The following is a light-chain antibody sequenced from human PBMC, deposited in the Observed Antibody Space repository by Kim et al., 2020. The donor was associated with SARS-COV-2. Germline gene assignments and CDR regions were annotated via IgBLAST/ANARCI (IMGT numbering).Light chain of an antibody. V-gene: IGKV1-5*03. CDR1: QSISSW. CDR3: QQYNTYST. J-gene: IGKJ2*01. Sequence: DIQMTQSPSTLSASVGDKITITCRASQSISSWLAWYQQKPGEAPELLIYKASTLESGVPSRFSGSGSGTEFTLTISCLQADDFATYYCQQYNTYSTFGQGTKLEI. CDR2: KAS.